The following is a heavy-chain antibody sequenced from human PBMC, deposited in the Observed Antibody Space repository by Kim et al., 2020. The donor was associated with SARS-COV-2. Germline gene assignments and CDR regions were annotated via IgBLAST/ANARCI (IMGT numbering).Heavy chain of an antibody. CDR3: ASGRAQWGNYGMDF. J-gene: IGHJ6*02. Sequence: GGSLRLSCAASGFTVSSNYMSWVRQAPGKGLEWVSVIYSGGSTYYADSVKGRFTISRDNSKNTLYLQMNSLRAEDTAVYYCASGRAQWGNYGMDFWGHRATVTVSS. V-gene: IGHV3-53*01. CDR2: IYSGGST. CDR1: GFTVSSNY. D-gene: IGHD6-19*01.